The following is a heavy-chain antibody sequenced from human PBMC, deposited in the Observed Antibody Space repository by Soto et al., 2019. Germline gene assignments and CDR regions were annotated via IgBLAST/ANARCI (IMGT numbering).Heavy chain of an antibody. CDR3: AIRNFYCSGGSCYFQFDY. V-gene: IGHV1-18*01. J-gene: IGHJ4*02. Sequence: ASVKVSCKASGYTFTSYGISWVRQAPGQGLEWMGWISAYNGNTNYAQKLQGRVTMTTDTSTSTAYMELRSLRSDDTAVYYCAIRNFYCSGGSCYFQFDYWGQGTLVTVSS. CDR2: ISAYNGNT. CDR1: GYTFTSYG. D-gene: IGHD2-15*01.